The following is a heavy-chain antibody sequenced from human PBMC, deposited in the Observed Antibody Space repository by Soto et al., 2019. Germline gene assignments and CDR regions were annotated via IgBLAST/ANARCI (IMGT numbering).Heavy chain of an antibody. J-gene: IGHJ2*01. V-gene: IGHV3-23*01. D-gene: IGHD2-21*02. Sequence: QPGGSLRLSCAASGFTFSSYAMSWVRQAPGKGLEWVSAISGSGGSTYYADSVKGRFTISRDNSKNTLYLQMNSLRAEDTAVYYCASAPEYCGGDCYSHWYFDLWGRGTLVTVSS. CDR3: ASAPEYCGGDCYSHWYFDL. CDR2: ISGSGGST. CDR1: GFTFSSYA.